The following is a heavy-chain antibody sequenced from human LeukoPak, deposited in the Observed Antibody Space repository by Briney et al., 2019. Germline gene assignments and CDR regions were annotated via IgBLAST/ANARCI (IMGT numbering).Heavy chain of an antibody. D-gene: IGHD6-19*01. CDR3: ARNLYTSGDY. J-gene: IGHJ4*02. Sequence: GGSLRLSCAASGFTFSSYLMHWVRQAPGKGLAWVSRINTDSSLINYADSVKGRFTISRDNAKNTLYLQMNSLRPEDTAIYYCARNLYTSGDYWGQGTLVTVSS. CDR2: INTDSSLI. CDR1: GFTFSSYL. V-gene: IGHV3-74*01.